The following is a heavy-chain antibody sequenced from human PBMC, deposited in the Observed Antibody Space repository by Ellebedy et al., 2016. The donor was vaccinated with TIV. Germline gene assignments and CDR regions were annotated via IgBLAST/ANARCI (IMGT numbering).Heavy chain of an antibody. CDR2: INPNSGGT. Sequence: AASVKVSCKASGYTFTGYYMHWVRQAPGQGLEWMGWINPNSGGTNYAQKFQGRVTLTRDTSISPAYMELSRLRSDDTAVYYCAREKGGKYYFDYWGQGTLFTVSS. CDR1: GYTFTGYY. CDR3: AREKGGKYYFDY. J-gene: IGHJ4*02. V-gene: IGHV1-2*02.